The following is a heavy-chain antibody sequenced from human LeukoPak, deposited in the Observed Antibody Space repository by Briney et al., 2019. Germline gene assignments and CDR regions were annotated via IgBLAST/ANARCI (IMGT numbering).Heavy chain of an antibody. J-gene: IGHJ6*02. V-gene: IGHV3-53*04. CDR2: IYSGGST. D-gene: IGHD4-17*01. Sequence: GGSLRLSCAASGFTVSSNYMSWVRQAPGKGLEWGSVIYSGGSTYYADSVKGRFNISRHNSKNTLYLQMNRLRGEDTAVYYCARAAVDYGAAYGMDVWGQGTTVTVSS. CDR1: GFTVSSNY. CDR3: ARAAVDYGAAYGMDV.